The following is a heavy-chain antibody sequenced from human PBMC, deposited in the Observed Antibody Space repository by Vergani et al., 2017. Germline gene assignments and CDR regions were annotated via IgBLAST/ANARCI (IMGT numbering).Heavy chain of an antibody. Sequence: QVQLVQSGAEVKKPGSSVKVSCKASGGTFSSYAISWVRQAPGQGLEWMGGIIPIFGTANYAQKFQGRVTITADESTSTAYMELSCLRSEDTAVYYCARDIDYYGSGSFGMDVWGQGTTVTVAS. CDR1: GGTFSSYA. D-gene: IGHD3-10*01. CDR3: ARDIDYYGSGSFGMDV. V-gene: IGHV1-69*01. CDR2: IIPIFGTA. J-gene: IGHJ6*02.